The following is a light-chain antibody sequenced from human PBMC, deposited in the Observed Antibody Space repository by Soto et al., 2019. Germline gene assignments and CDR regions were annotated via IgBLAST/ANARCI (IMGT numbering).Light chain of an antibody. CDR3: QQRSNWPMYT. CDR1: QSVNSY. Sequence: EIVLTQSPATLSLSPGERATLSCRASQSVNSYLAWYQQKPGQAPRLLIYDASSRATGIPARFSGSGSGTDFTLNISSLEPEDFAVYYCQQRSNWPMYTFGQGTKLEIK. V-gene: IGKV3-11*01. J-gene: IGKJ2*01. CDR2: DAS.